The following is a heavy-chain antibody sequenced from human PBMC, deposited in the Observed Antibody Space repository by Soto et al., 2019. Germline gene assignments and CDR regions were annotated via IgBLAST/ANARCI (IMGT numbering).Heavy chain of an antibody. CDR3: ASSVYCSSTSCLELDAFDI. J-gene: IGHJ3*02. V-gene: IGHV1-46*01. CDR1: GYTFTSYY. Sequence: ASVKVSCKASGYTFTSYYMHWVRQAPGQGLEWMGIINPSGGSTSYAQKFQGRVTMTRDTSTSTAYMELSSLRSEDTAVYYCASSVYCSSTSCLELDAFDIWGQGTMVTVSS. D-gene: IGHD2-2*01. CDR2: INPSGGST.